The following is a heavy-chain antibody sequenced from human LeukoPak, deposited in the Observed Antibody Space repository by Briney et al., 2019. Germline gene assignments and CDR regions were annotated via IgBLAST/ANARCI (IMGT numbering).Heavy chain of an antibody. CDR1: GYTFSDYY. V-gene: IGHV1-2*06. CDR2: INPKSGDT. D-gene: IGHD2-15*01. J-gene: IGHJ5*01. CDR3: ARGYCSGGSCYLVENWFDS. Sequence: ASVKVSCKASGYTFSDYYMYWLRQAPGEGLEWMGRINPKSGDTNYARNFQGRVTMTRDTSMNTAYMELSRLRSDDTAVYFCARGYCSGGSCYLVENWFDSWGQGTLVTVSA.